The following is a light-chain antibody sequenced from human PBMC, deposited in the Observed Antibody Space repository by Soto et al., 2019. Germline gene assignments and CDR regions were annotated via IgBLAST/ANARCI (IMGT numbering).Light chain of an antibody. CDR3: TSYTSDSTYV. J-gene: IGLJ1*01. Sequence: QSVLTQPASVSGSPGQSITISCTGTSTDVGRYNYVSWYQQHPGKAPKLMVYDVSNRPSWVSNRFSGSKSGITASLTISGLQAEDEADYYRTSYTSDSTYVFGTGTKVT. CDR2: DVS. V-gene: IGLV2-14*01. CDR1: STDVGRYNY.